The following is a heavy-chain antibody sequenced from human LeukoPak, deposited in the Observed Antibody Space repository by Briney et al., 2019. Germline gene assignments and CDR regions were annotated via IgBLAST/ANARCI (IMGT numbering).Heavy chain of an antibody. CDR1: GGSISSDGHY. V-gene: IGHV4-31*03. CDR3: ARTYSTSWGYYFDY. CDR2: IFYSGST. J-gene: IGHJ4*02. D-gene: IGHD6-13*01. Sequence: SETLSLTCTVSGGSISSDGHYWSWIRQHPEKGLEWIGYIFYSGSTYYNPSLKSRVTISVDTSKNQFSLKLSSVTAVDTAVYYGARTYSTSWGYYFDYWGQGTLVTVSS.